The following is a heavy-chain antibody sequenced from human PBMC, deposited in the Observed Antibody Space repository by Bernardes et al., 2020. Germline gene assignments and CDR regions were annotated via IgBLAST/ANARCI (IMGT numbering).Heavy chain of an antibody. J-gene: IGHJ6*02. D-gene: IGHD2-15*01. Sequence: SETLSLTCAVYGGSFSGYYWSWIRQPPGKGLEWIGEINHSGSTNYNPSLKSRVTISVDTSKNQFSLKLSSVTAADTAVYYCASQRGCSGGSCYHTYYYYGMDVWGQGTTVTVSS. CDR3: ASQRGCSGGSCYHTYYYYGMDV. V-gene: IGHV4-34*01. CDR1: GGSFSGYY. CDR2: INHSGST.